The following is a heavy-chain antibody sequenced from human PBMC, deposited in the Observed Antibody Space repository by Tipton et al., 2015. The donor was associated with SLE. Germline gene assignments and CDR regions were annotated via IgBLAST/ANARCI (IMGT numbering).Heavy chain of an antibody. CDR1: GGSISGYY. V-gene: IGHV4-59*12. J-gene: IGHJ4*02. Sequence: GLVKPSETLSLTCTVSGGSISGYYWSWVRQPPGKGLEWIGYISFSGLTNYNPSVRSRVSTSMDTSKNQFSLQMSSVTAADTALYYCARDLAARGGHYFDYWGQGTLVTVSS. CDR2: ISFSGLT. CDR3: ARDLAARGGHYFDY. D-gene: IGHD6-6*01.